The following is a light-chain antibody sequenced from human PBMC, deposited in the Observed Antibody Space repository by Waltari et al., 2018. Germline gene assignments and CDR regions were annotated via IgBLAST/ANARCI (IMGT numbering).Light chain of an antibody. CDR3: QHLNNYPLS. V-gene: IGKV1-39*01. CDR2: TAS. J-gene: IGKJ4*01. CDR1: QTISSY. Sequence: DIQMTQSPSSLSASVGDRVTITCRASQTISSYLNWYQQKPGKAPHLLIYTASSLQSGVPSRFSGSGSGTDFTLTISSLQPEDFATYYCQHLNNYPLSFGGGTKVEIK.